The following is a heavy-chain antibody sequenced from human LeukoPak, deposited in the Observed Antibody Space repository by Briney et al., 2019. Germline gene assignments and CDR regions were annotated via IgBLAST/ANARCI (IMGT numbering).Heavy chain of an antibody. CDR2: IIPIFGTA. Sequence: SVKVSYKASGGTFSSYAISWVRQAPGQGLEWMGGIIPIFGTANYEQKFQGRVTITADESTSTAYMELSSLISEDTAVYYCARAQWLGYNWFDPWGQGTLVTVSS. CDR3: ARAQWLGYNWFDP. CDR1: GGTFSSYA. J-gene: IGHJ5*02. V-gene: IGHV1-69*13. D-gene: IGHD6-19*01.